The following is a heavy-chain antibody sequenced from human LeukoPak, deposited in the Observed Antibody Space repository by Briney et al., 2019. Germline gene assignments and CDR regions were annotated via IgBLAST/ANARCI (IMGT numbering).Heavy chain of an antibody. CDR2: ISYDGSNK. Sequence: GRSLRLSCAAPGFTFSSYGMHWVRQAPGKGLEWVAVISYDGSNKYYADSVKGRFTISRDNSKNTLYLQMNSLRAEDTAVYYCARGAPGIAAYFDYWGQGTLVTVSS. D-gene: IGHD6-13*01. CDR1: GFTFSSYG. J-gene: IGHJ4*02. CDR3: ARGAPGIAAYFDY. V-gene: IGHV3-30*03.